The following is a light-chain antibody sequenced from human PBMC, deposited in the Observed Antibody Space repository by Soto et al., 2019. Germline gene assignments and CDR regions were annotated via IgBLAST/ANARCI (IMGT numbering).Light chain of an antibody. CDR2: EDY. CDR1: GGSIATNY. J-gene: IGLJ3*02. CDR3: LSSDSSDHGV. Sequence: NFMLTQPHSVSESPGKTVIISCSASGGSIATNYVQWYQQRPGSAPTAVIYEDYQRPSGVPDRFSGSVDSSSNSASLTISGLKTEDEADYYCLSSDSSDHGVFGGGTKLTVL. V-gene: IGLV6-57*02.